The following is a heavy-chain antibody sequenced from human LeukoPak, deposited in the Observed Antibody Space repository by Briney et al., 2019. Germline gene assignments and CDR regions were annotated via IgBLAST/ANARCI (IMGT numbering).Heavy chain of an antibody. CDR2: INWNGGST. V-gene: IGHV3-20*04. Sequence: GGSLRLSCAASRFTFSIYWMHWVRQAPGKGLEWVSGINWNGGSTGYADSVEGRFTISRDNAKNSQYLQMNSLRVEDTALYYCARAQTYGDSRLLLDYWGQGTLVTVSS. CDR1: RFTFSIYW. CDR3: ARAQTYGDSRLLLDY. D-gene: IGHD2-21*02. J-gene: IGHJ4*02.